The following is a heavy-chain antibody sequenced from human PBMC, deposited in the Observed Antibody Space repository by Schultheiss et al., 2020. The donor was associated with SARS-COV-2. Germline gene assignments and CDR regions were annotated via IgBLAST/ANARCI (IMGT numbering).Heavy chain of an antibody. CDR1: GGSISSSSYY. CDR2: INHSGST. J-gene: IGHJ3*02. D-gene: IGHD3-10*01. Sequence: SETLSLTCTVSGGSISSSSYYWTWIRQPPGKGLEWIGEINHSGSTNYNPSLKSRVTISVDTSKNQFSLKLSSVTAADTAVYYCAIYGSGSHHDAFDIWGQGTMVTVSS. CDR3: AIYGSGSHHDAFDI. V-gene: IGHV4-39*07.